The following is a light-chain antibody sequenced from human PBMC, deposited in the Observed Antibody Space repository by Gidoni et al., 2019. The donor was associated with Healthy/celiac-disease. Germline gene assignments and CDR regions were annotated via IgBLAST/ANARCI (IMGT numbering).Light chain of an antibody. J-gene: IGKJ4*01. V-gene: IGKV1-9*01. CDR3: QQLNSS. CDR1: QGISSY. Sequence: DIQLTQSPSFLSASVGDRVTITCRASQGISSYLAWYQQKPGEAPKLLIYAASTLQSGVPSRFSGSGSGTEFTLTISSLQPEDFATYYCQQLNSSFXGXTKVEIK. CDR2: AAS.